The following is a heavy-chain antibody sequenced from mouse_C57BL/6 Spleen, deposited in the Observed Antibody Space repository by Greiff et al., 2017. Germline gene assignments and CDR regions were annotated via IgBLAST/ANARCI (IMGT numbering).Heavy chain of an antibody. J-gene: IGHJ4*01. D-gene: IGHD2-4*01. CDR1: GFSLTSYG. V-gene: IGHV2-6*03. CDR3: ARYDYGGSYAMDD. Sequence: QVQLKESGPGLVAPSQSLSITCTVSGFSLTSYGVHWVRQPPGKGLEWLVVIWSDGSSTYNSALKSRLSISKDNSNSKVFLQMNSLQTDDTAMYYCARYDYGGSYAMDDWGQGTSVTVSS. CDR2: IWSDGSS.